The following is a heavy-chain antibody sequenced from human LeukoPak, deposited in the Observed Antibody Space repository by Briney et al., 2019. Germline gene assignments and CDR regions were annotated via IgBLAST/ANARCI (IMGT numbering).Heavy chain of an antibody. J-gene: IGHJ4*02. CDR1: GFTFDDYA. CDR3: AKGDYNWNYAYFDY. D-gene: IGHD1-7*01. CDR2: ISWNSGSI. V-gene: IGHV3-9*03. Sequence: GESLRLSCAASGFTFDDYAMHWVRQAPGKGLEWVSGISWNSGSIGYADSVKVRFTISRDNAKNSLYLQMNSLRAEDMALYYCAKGDYNWNYAYFDYWGQGTLVTVSS.